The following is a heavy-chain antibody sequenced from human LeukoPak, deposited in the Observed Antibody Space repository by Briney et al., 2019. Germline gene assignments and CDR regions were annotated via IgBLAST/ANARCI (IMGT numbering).Heavy chain of an antibody. CDR2: ISYDGSNN. V-gene: IGHV3-30*18. J-gene: IGHJ4*02. CDR1: GFTFSSYG. CDR3: AKDLPYCSSTSCPPDY. Sequence: PGGSLRLSCAASGFTFSSYGMHWVRQAPGKGLEWVAVISYDGSNNYYADSVKGRFTISRDNSKNTLYLQMNSLRAEDTAVYYCAKDLPYCSSTSCPPDYWGQGTLVTVSS. D-gene: IGHD2-2*01.